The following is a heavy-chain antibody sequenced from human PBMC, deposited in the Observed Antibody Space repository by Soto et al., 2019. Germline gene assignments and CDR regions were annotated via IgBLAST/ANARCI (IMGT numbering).Heavy chain of an antibody. D-gene: IGHD2-2*01. Sequence: QVQLVQSGAEVKKPGSSVKVSCKASGGTFSSYAISWVRQAPGQGLEWMGGIIPIFGTANYAQKFQGRVTITADKSTSTAYMELSSLRSEDTAVYYCASTLVGYCSSTSCYDWFDPWGQGTLVTVSS. J-gene: IGHJ5*02. CDR2: IIPIFGTA. V-gene: IGHV1-69*06. CDR1: GGTFSSYA. CDR3: ASTLVGYCSSTSCYDWFDP.